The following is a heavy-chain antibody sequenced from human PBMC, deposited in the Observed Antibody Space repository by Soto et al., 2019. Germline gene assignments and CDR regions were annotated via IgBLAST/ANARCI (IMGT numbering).Heavy chain of an antibody. CDR1: GFTFSNYW. J-gene: IGHJ2*01. CDR2: IKQDGTEK. V-gene: IGHV3-7*01. D-gene: IGHD1-1*01. CDR3: ARSGVVGTRLQYIDL. Sequence: PGGSLRLSCAASGFTFSNYWMCWVRQAPGKGLEWVANIKQDGTEKYYVDSVTGRFTISRDNAKNSLYLQINSLRVEDTAVYHCARSGVVGTRLQYIDLWGRGTLVTVSS.